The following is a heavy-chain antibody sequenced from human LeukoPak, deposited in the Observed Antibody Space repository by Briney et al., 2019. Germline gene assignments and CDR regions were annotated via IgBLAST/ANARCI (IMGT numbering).Heavy chain of an antibody. D-gene: IGHD3-3*01. CDR2: IYHSGST. CDR3: ARSLWSGSPPVAY. J-gene: IGHJ4*02. Sequence: SGTLSLTCAVSGGSISSSNWWSWVRQPPGKGLEWIGEIYHSGSTNYNPSLKSRVIISVDKSKNQFSLKLSSVTAADTAVYYCARSLWSGSPPVAYWGQGTLVTVSS. CDR1: GGSISSSNW. V-gene: IGHV4-4*02.